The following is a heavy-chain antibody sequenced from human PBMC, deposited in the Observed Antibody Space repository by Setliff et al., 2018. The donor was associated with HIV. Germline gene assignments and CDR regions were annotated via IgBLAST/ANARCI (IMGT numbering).Heavy chain of an antibody. CDR3: VDPWGDNMDV. CDR2: INSDGSST. V-gene: IGHV3-74*01. J-gene: IGHJ6*03. D-gene: IGHD2-21*02. CDR1: GFSFTNYA. Sequence: GGSLRLSCAASGFSFTNYAMAWVRQAPGKGLVWVSHINSDGSSTNYADSVKGRFTISRDNAKNTLYLQMNSLRAEDTAVYYCVDPWGDNMDVWGKGTTVTVSS.